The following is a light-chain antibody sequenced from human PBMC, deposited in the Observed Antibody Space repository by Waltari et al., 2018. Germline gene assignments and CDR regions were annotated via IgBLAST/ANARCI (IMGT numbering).Light chain of an antibody. CDR1: QSVLYNSNNKNY. J-gene: IGKJ2*01. CDR3: LQYYSTPLT. CDR2: WAS. V-gene: IGKV4-1*01. Sequence: DIVMTQSPDSLAVSLGERATINCKSNQSVLYNSNNKNYLAWYQQKPGQPPKLLIYWASTRESGVPDRFSGSGSGTDFTLTISSLQAEDVAVYYCLQYYSTPLTFGQGTKLEIK.